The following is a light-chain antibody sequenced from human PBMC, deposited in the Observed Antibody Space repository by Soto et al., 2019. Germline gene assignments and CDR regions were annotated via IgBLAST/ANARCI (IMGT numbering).Light chain of an antibody. V-gene: IGLV2-8*01. J-gene: IGLJ1*01. CDR3: SSYAGSTVYV. CDR2: EVS. Sequence: QSVLTQPPSASGFPGQSVTISCTGTSSDVGGYNYVSWYQQHPGKAPKLMIYEVSKRPSGVPDRFSGSKSGNTASLTVSGLQAEDEADYYCSSYAGSTVYVFGTGTKVTVL. CDR1: SSDVGGYNY.